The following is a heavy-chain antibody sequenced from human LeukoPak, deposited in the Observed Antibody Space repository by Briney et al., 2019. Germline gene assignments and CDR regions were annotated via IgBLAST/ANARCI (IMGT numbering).Heavy chain of an antibody. Sequence: GASVKVSCKASGYTFTGYYMHWVRQAPGQGLEWMGWINPNSGGTKYAQEFQGRVTMTRDTSISTVYMELSRLRSDDTAVYYCARDKQLDWAHYHYCYMDVWGKGTTVTVSS. CDR3: ARDKQLDWAHYHYCYMDV. CDR1: GYTFTGYY. CDR2: INPNSGGT. D-gene: IGHD1-1*01. J-gene: IGHJ6*03. V-gene: IGHV1-2*02.